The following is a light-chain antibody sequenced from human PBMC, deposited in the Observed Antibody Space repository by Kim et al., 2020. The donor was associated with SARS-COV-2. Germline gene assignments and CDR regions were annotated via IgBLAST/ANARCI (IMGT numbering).Light chain of an antibody. CDR1: KLGDKY. CDR2: QDS. Sequence: SYELTQPPSVSVSPGQTASITCSGDKLGDKYACWYQQKPGQSPVLVIYQDSKRPSGIPERFSGSNSGNTATLTISGTQAMDEADYYCQAWATPAFGGGTQLTVL. J-gene: IGLJ2*01. CDR3: QAWATPA. V-gene: IGLV3-1*01.